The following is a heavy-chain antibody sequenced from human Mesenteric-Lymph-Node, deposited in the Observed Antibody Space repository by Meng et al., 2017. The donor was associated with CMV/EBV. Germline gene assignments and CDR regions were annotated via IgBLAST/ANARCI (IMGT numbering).Heavy chain of an antibody. J-gene: IGHJ6*02. V-gene: IGHV3-11*06. CDR1: GFTFSDYY. CDR2: ISDSSGYI. D-gene: IGHD6-6*01. CDR3: AKAPYSSSSFANRLLGYYGMDV. Sequence: GESLKISCAASGFTFSDYYMSWIRQAPGKGLEWVSSISDSSGYISYADSVKGRFTISRDNAKNLLYLQMNSLRAEDTAVYYCAKAPYSSSSFANRLLGYYGMDVWGQGTTVTVSS.